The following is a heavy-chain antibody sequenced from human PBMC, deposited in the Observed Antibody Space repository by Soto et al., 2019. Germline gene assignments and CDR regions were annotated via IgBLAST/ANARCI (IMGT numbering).Heavy chain of an antibody. J-gene: IGHJ4*02. V-gene: IGHV3-30*18. D-gene: IGHD6-25*01. CDR1: GFTFSSYG. CDR3: AKGSITRKTALDY. Sequence: QVPLVESGGGVVQPGRSLRLSCAASGFTFSSYGMHWVRQAPGKGLEWVAVISYDGSNKYYADSVKGRFTISRDNSKNTLYLQMNSLRAEDTAVYYCAKGSITRKTALDYWGQGTLVTVSS. CDR2: ISYDGSNK.